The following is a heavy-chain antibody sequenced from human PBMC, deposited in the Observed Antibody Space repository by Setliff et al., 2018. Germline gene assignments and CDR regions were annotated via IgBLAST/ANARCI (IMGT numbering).Heavy chain of an antibody. Sequence: PGGSLRLSCEASGFTFSNYAMGWVRQAPGKGLEWVSVIYSGGSRTYSADSVKGRFTIFRDNSRNTLHLQMNSLRAEDTAVYYCAKDQRESTGWFKLFDYWGQGVLGTVSS. CDR3: AKDQRESTGWFKLFDY. D-gene: IGHD6-19*01. CDR2: IYSGGSRT. V-gene: IGHV3-23*03. J-gene: IGHJ4*02. CDR1: GFTFSNYA.